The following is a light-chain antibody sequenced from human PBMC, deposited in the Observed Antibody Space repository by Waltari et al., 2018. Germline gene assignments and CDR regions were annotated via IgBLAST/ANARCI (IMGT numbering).Light chain of an antibody. Sequence: IVLTQSPATLSLSPGDRATPSCWPSQSVPSNFLAWYQHIPGQAPRLLIYGASSRASDIPERFSGSGSGTGFTLTISGLGPEDSAMYYCQQSGDSLWTFGQGTKVEIK. J-gene: IGKJ1*01. CDR1: QSVPSNF. CDR2: GAS. CDR3: QQSGDSLWT. V-gene: IGKV3-20*01.